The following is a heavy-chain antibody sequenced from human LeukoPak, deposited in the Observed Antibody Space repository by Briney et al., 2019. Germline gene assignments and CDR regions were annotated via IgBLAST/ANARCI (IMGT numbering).Heavy chain of an antibody. CDR3: ARDDPRGCSGGSCYLDY. V-gene: IGHV3-48*03. CDR1: GFTLSSYG. CDR2: ISSSGNTI. Sequence: GGSLRLSCAASGFTLSSYGMNWLRQAPGKGLEWVSYISSSGNTIYYADSVKGRFTISRDSAKNSLHLQMNSLRAEDTAVYYCARDDPRGCSGGSCYLDYWGQGTLVTVSS. J-gene: IGHJ4*02. D-gene: IGHD2-15*01.